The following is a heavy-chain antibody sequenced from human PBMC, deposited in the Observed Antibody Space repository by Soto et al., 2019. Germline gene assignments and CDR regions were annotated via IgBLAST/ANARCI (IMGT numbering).Heavy chain of an antibody. CDR2: IIPIFGTA. D-gene: IGHD5-18*01. CDR1: GGTFSSYA. CDR3: ARDQGYSYGYVDY. V-gene: IGHV1-69*13. J-gene: IGHJ4*02. Sequence: SVKVSCKASGGTFSSYAISWVRQAPGQGLEWMGGIIPIFGTANYAQKLQGRVTITADESTSTAYMELSSLRSEETAVYYCARDQGYSYGYVDYRGQGTLVTASS.